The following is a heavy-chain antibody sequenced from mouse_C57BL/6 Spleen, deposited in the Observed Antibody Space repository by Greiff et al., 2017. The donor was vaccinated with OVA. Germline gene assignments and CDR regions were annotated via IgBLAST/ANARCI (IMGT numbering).Heavy chain of an antibody. Sequence: EVQLQESGGGLVQPGGSLKLSCAASGFTFSDYYMYWVRQTPEKRLEWVAYISNGGGSTYHPDTVKGRFTISRDNAKHTLYLQMSRLKSEDTAMYYCARNPVVAPYFDVWGTGTTVTVSS. CDR3: ARNPVVAPYFDV. D-gene: IGHD1-1*01. CDR2: ISNGGGST. V-gene: IGHV5-12*01. J-gene: IGHJ1*03. CDR1: GFTFSDYY.